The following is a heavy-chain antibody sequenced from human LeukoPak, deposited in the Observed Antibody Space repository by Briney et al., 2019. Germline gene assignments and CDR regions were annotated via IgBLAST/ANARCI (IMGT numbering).Heavy chain of an antibody. Sequence: GGSLRLSCAASGFTFSGFWMSWVRQAPGEGLQWVANIKEDGSEKYYVDSVKGRFTISRDNAKNSVYLQMNSLRAEDTAVYYCAGGSGWLIDYWGQGTLVTVSS. CDR3: AGGSGWLIDY. V-gene: IGHV3-7*04. D-gene: IGHD6-19*01. J-gene: IGHJ4*02. CDR2: IKEDGSEK. CDR1: GFTFSGFW.